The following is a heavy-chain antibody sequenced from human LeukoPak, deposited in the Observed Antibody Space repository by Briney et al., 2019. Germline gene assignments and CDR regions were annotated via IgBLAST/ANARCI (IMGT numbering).Heavy chain of an antibody. CDR1: GFTFNIFG. Sequence: GGSLRLSCAASGFTFNIFGMHWVRQAPGKGLEWVAVILHDGSDNYYADSVKGRFTISRDNSKNTLCLQMNSLRPEDTAVYYCAKGPSPFGYWGQGTLVTVSS. V-gene: IGHV3-30*18. CDR3: AKGPSPFGY. J-gene: IGHJ4*02. CDR2: ILHDGSDN.